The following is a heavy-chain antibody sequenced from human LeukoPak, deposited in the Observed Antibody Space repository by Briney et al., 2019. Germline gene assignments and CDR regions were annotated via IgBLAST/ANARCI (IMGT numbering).Heavy chain of an antibody. Sequence: ASVKVSCKASGYTFTSYYMHWVRQAPGRGLEWMGIINPSGGSTSYAQKFQGRVTMTRDMSTSTVYMELSSLRSEDTAVYYCAREVTGTSSSMPAFDIWGQGTMVTVSS. D-gene: IGHD1-7*01. V-gene: IGHV1-46*01. J-gene: IGHJ3*02. CDR3: AREVTGTSSSMPAFDI. CDR1: GYTFTSYY. CDR2: INPSGGST.